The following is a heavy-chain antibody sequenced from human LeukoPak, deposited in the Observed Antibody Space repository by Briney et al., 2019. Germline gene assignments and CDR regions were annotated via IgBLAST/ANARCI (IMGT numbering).Heavy chain of an antibody. D-gene: IGHD5-18*01. CDR1: GGSFSGYY. CDR3: ARDNRVRGGRGYSYGYLTYGDY. V-gene: IGHV4-34*01. CDR2: INHSGST. J-gene: IGHJ4*02. Sequence: SETLSLTCAVYGGSFSGYYWSWIRQPPGKGLEWIGEINHSGSTNYNPSLKSRVTISVDTSKNQFSLKLSSVTAADTAVYYCARDNRVRGGRGYSYGYLTYGDYWGQGTLVTVSS.